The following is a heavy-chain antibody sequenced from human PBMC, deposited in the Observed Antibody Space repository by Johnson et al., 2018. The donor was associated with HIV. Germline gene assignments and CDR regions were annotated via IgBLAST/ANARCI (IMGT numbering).Heavy chain of an antibody. V-gene: IGHV3-11*04. D-gene: IGHD5-18*01. CDR3: ARDRGRGGYSYGRGDAFDI. CDR2: ISSSGSTI. CDR1: GFTFSDYY. Sequence: QVQLVESGGGLVKPGGSLRLSCAASGFTFSDYYMSWIRQAPGTGLEWVSSISSSGSTIYYADSVKGRFPLSRDNAKNSLYLQMNSLRAEETAVYYCARDRGRGGYSYGRGDAFDIWGQGTMVTVSS. J-gene: IGHJ3*02.